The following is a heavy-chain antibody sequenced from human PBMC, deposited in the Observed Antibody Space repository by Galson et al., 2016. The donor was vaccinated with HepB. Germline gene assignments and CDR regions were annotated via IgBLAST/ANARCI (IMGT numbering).Heavy chain of an antibody. D-gene: IGHD5-12*01. CDR2: MNPISGNT. CDR3: SRYKWLRPPSLYGMDV. J-gene: IGHJ6*02. V-gene: IGHV1-8*01. Sequence: SVKVSCKASGYTFTNYDINWVRQASGQGLEWLGWMNPISGNTGYAQKFQGRVTMTRNTSISTAYMELSSLRSEDTAVYYCSRYKWLRPPSLYGMDVWGQGTTVTVSS. CDR1: GYTFTNYD.